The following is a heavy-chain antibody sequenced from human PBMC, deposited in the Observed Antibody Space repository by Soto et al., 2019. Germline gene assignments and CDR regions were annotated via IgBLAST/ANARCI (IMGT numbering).Heavy chain of an antibody. Sequence: SLRLSCEASKFNIGTYGINWVLRAPGKGLGWVAYIKSSRSTIYYADSVKGRFTISRDNAKNSMYLQMNSLRDEDTAVYYCARGIAKIVPLDYWGQGTLVTVSS. CDR1: KFNIGTYG. D-gene: IGHD3-22*01. V-gene: IGHV3-48*02. CDR3: ARGIAKIVPLDY. J-gene: IGHJ4*02. CDR2: IKSSRSTI.